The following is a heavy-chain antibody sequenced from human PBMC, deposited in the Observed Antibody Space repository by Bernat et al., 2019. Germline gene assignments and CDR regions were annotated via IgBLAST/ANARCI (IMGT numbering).Heavy chain of an antibody. V-gene: IGHV4-39*01. D-gene: IGHD1-1*01. CDR2: IYYSGST. CDR3: ATPDENDYMDV. CDR1: GGSISSSSYY. Sequence: QLQLQESGPGLVKPSETLSLTCTVSGGSISSSSYYWGWIRQHPGKGLEWIGSIYYSGSTYYNPSLKSRVTISVDTSKNQFSLKLSSVTAADTAVYYCATPDENDYMDVWGKGTTVTVSS. J-gene: IGHJ6*03.